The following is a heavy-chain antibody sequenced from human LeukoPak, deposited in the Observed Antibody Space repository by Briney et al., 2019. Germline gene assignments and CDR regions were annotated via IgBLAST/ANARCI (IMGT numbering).Heavy chain of an antibody. V-gene: IGHV5-51*01. Sequence: WESLKISCKGSGYSFTSYWIGWVRQMPGKGLEWMGIIYPGDSDTRYSPSFQGQVTISADKSISTAYLQWSSLKASDTAMYYCARLDPYSGNHRLWDYWGQGTLVTVSS. CDR2: IYPGDSDT. CDR3: ARLDPYSGNHRLWDY. CDR1: GYSFTSYW. J-gene: IGHJ4*02. D-gene: IGHD1-26*01.